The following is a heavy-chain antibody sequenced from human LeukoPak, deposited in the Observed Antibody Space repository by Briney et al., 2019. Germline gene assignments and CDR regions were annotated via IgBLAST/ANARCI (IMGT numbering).Heavy chain of an antibody. Sequence: ASVKVSCKASGYIFTSYYIHWVRQAPGQGLEWMGVLNPSGGSTTYAQKFQGRVTMTRDMSTSTVYMELSSLRSEDTAVYYCARGDYGDYRGHFDYWGQGTLVTVSS. CDR2: LNPSGGST. J-gene: IGHJ4*02. CDR1: GYIFTSYY. D-gene: IGHD4-17*01. V-gene: IGHV1-46*01. CDR3: ARGDYGDYRGHFDY.